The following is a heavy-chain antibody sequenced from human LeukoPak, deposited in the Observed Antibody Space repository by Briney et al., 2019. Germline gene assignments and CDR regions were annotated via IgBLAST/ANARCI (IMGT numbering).Heavy chain of an antibody. CDR1: GGTFSSYA. J-gene: IGHJ4*02. CDR3: AGERFGDQTRFDY. Sequence: ASVKVSCKASGGTFSSYAISWVRQAPGEGLEWMGRIIPIFGTANYAQKFQGRVTITTDESTSTAYMELSSLRSEDTAVYYCAGERFGDQTRFDYWGQGTLVTVSS. CDR2: IIPIFGTA. D-gene: IGHD3-10*01. V-gene: IGHV1-69*05.